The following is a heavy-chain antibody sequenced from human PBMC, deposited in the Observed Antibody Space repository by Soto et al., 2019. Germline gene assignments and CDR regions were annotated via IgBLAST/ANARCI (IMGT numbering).Heavy chain of an antibody. J-gene: IGHJ4*02. CDR2: ISGSGGST. CDR1: GFTFSSYA. Sequence: EVQLLESGGGLVQPGGSLRLSCAASGFTFSSYAMSWVRQAPGKGLEWVSAISGSGGSTYYADSVKGRFTIPRDNSKNTLYLKMSSLSAEDTAVYYGAIDSCTSYYFDSWGQGPLVTVSS. D-gene: IGHD2-15*01. CDR3: AIDSCTSYYFDS. V-gene: IGHV3-23*01.